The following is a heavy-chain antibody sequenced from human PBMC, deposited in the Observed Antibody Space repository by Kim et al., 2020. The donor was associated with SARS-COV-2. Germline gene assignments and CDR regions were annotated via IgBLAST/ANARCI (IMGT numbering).Heavy chain of an antibody. J-gene: IGHJ5*02. Sequence: GGSLRLSCAASGFNFGGSAMHWVRQAPGKGLEWVGRIKSKINGYATVYAASMKGRFTISRDDSKNTAYLQMNSLKTEDTAVYYCTREDDMWSGYEAWFDPWGQGTLVTVSS. CDR1: GFNFGGSA. CDR3: TREDDMWSGYEAWFDP. D-gene: IGHD3-3*01. CDR2: IKSKINGYAT. V-gene: IGHV3-73*01.